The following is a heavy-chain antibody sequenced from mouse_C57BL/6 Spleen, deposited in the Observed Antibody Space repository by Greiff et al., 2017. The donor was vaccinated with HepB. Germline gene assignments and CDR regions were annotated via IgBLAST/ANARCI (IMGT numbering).Heavy chain of an antibody. CDR2: IYPGNSDT. V-gene: IGHV1-5*01. J-gene: IGHJ3*01. Sequence: EVQLQESGTVLARPGASVKMSCKTSGYTFTSYWMHWVKQRPGQGLEWIGAIYPGNSDTSYNQKFKGKAKLTAVTSASTAYMELSSLTNEDSAVYYCTRSYYYGSSYGVAYWGQGTLVTVSA. CDR3: TRSYYYGSSYGVAY. D-gene: IGHD1-1*01. CDR1: GYTFTSYW.